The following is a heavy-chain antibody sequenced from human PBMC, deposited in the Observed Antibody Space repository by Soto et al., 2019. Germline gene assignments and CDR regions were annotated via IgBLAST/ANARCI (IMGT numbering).Heavy chain of an antibody. Sequence: ASVKVSCKASGYTFTSYYMHWVRQAPGQGLEWMGIINPSGGSTSYAQKFQGRVTMTRDTSTSTVYMGLSSLRSEDTAVYYCARDLPHYGSGSYPFDYWGQGTLVTVSS. J-gene: IGHJ4*02. CDR2: INPSGGST. CDR3: ARDLPHYGSGSYPFDY. V-gene: IGHV1-46*01. CDR1: GYTFTSYY. D-gene: IGHD3-10*01.